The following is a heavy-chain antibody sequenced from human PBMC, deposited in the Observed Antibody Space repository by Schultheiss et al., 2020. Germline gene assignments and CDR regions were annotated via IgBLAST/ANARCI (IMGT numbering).Heavy chain of an antibody. CDR2: IIPIFGTA. CDR1: GGTFSSYA. D-gene: IGHD6-13*01. CDR3: ASTNSSSWHRLDY. J-gene: IGHJ4*02. Sequence: SVKVSCKASGGTFSSYAISWVRQAPGQGLEWMGGIIPIFGTANYAQKFQGRVTITADESTSTAYMELSSLRSEDTAVYYCASTNSSSWHRLDYWGQGTLVTVSS. V-gene: IGHV1-69*13.